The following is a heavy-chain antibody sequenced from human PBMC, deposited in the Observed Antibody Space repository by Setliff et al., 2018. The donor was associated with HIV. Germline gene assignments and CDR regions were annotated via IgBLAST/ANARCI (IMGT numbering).Heavy chain of an antibody. CDR3: ARTRWGAPVDY. D-gene: IGHD3-16*01. Sequence: SETLSLTCTVSNVSFNSYYWSWIRHPAGRGLEWIGYIYYSGSTYYNPSLKSRVRISVDTSKNQFSLKLSSVTAADTAVYYCARTRWGAPVDYWGQGILVTVSS. V-gene: IGHV4-59*06. J-gene: IGHJ4*02. CDR2: IYYSGST. CDR1: NVSFNSYY.